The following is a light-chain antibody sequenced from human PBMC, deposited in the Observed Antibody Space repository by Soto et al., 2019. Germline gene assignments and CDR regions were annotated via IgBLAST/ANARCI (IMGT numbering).Light chain of an antibody. V-gene: IGLV2-14*02. CDR2: EDT. CDR1: SSDVGSYNT. J-gene: IGLJ1*01. Sequence: QSALTQPASVSGSPGQSITISCTGTSSDVGSYNTVSWYQQHPGKAPKLMIFEDTERPSGVSHRFSASKSGNTAYLSISGLQAEDEAYYYCQSYDSSLSGYVFGTGTKLTVL. CDR3: QSYDSSLSGYV.